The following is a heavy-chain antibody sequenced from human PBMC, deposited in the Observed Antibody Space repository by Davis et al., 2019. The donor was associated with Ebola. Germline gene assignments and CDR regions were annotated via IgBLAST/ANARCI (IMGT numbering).Heavy chain of an antibody. D-gene: IGHD4-11*01. V-gene: IGHV4-34*01. CDR3: ASGSNYQYYYYGMDV. Sequence: SETLSLTCAVYVGSFSDHYWSWIRQPPGKGLEWIGEIKHSGGTNYNPSLQSRATISEDTSKNQFSLKLSSVTAADTAVYYCASGSNYQYYYYGMDVWGQGTTVTVSS. CDR1: VGSFSDHY. J-gene: IGHJ6*02. CDR2: IKHSGGT.